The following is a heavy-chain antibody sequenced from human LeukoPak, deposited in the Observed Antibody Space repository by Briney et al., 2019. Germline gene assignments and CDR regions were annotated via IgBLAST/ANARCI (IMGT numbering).Heavy chain of an antibody. V-gene: IGHV3-7*01. J-gene: IGHJ6*02. D-gene: IGHD5-18*01. Sequence: TGGSLRLSCAAFGFTFSSYWMSWVRQAPGKGLEWVANIKQDGSEKYYVDSVKGRFTISRDNAQNSLYLQMNSLRAEDTAVYYCARYYADTAMVPYYYYGMDVWGQGTTVTVSS. CDR2: IKQDGSEK. CDR3: ARYYADTAMVPYYYYGMDV. CDR1: GFTFSSYW.